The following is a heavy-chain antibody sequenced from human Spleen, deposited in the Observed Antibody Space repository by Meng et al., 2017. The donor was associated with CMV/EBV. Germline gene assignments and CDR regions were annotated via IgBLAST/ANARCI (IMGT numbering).Heavy chain of an antibody. J-gene: IGHJ4*02. CDR3: ARDLGYTT. D-gene: IGHD5-24*01. V-gene: IGHV3-30*02. CDR2: IRYDGTNE. CDR1: GFTFSDYG. Sequence: GESLKISCAASGFTFSDYGMHWVRQAPGKGLEWVAFIRYDGTNEYHADSVKGRFTISRDSSKNTLYLQMNSLGVEDTAVYYCARDLGYTTWGQGTLVTVSS.